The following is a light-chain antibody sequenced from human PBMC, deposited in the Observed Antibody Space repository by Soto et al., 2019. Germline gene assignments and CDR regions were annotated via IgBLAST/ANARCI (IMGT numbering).Light chain of an antibody. CDR1: QSVSTNY. CDR2: GAS. J-gene: IGKJ5*01. Sequence: EIVLTQSPGTLSLSPGERATLSCRASQSVSTNYLAWYQQKPGRAPRLLVYGASSRVTGIPGRFSGSGSGTDFTLTISRLEPEDFAVYYCQQYGSSPSITF. V-gene: IGKV3-20*01. CDR3: QQYGSSPSIT.